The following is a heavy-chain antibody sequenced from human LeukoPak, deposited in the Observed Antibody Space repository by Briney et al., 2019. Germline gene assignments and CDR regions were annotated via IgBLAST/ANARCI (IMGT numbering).Heavy chain of an antibody. Sequence: PSETLSDTCTVSGGSISSYYWSWMRPPPGKGLEGIGYIYYSGSTNYNPSPQSRVTISVATSKNQSSLKLSSITAADTAVYYCARAITMVRGKTAFDIWGQRTMVTVSS. J-gene: IGHJ3*02. V-gene: IGHV4-59*01. CDR3: ARAITMVRGKTAFDI. D-gene: IGHD3-10*01. CDR2: IYYSGST. CDR1: GGSISSYY.